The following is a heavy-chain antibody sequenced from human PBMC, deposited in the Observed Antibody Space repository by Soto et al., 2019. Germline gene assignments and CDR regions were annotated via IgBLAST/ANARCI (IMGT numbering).Heavy chain of an antibody. J-gene: IGHJ4*02. CDR2: IDPSDSYT. D-gene: IGHD6-19*01. Sequence: GESLKISCKGSGYSFTSYWISWVRQMPGKGLEWMGRIDPSDSYTNYSPSFQGHVTISADKSISTAYLQWSNLKASDTAMYYCARIPQGEQWLVLDDYWGQGTLVTVSS. CDR1: GYSFTSYW. V-gene: IGHV5-10-1*01. CDR3: ARIPQGEQWLVLDDY.